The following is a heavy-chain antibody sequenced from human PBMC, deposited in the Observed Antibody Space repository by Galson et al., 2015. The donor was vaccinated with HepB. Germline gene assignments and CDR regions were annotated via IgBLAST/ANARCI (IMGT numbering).Heavy chain of an antibody. Sequence: SLRLSCAASGFTFSSYAMHWVRQAPGKGLEWVAVISYDGSNKYYADSVKGRFTISRDNSKNTLYLQMNSLRAEDTAVYYCARDLRVVRGVIIPSFYYYYGMDVWGQGTTVTVSS. V-gene: IGHV3-30-3*01. CDR3: ARDLRVVRGVIIPSFYYYYGMDV. CDR2: ISYDGSNK. D-gene: IGHD3-10*01. J-gene: IGHJ6*02. CDR1: GFTFSSYA.